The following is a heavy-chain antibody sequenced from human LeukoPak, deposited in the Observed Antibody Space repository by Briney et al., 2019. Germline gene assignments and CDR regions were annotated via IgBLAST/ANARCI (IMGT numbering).Heavy chain of an antibody. CDR2: ISAYNGDT. CDR3: ARDPSNSSGWMTWFDP. V-gene: IGHV1-18*01. D-gene: IGHD6-19*01. Sequence: ASVKVSCKASGYTFTRHGISWVRQAPGQGLEWMGWISAYNGDTNYAQKLQGRVTMTTDTPTSTAYMELRSLRSDDTAVYYCARDPSNSSGWMTWFDPWGQGTLVTVSS. CDR1: GYTFTRHG. J-gene: IGHJ5*02.